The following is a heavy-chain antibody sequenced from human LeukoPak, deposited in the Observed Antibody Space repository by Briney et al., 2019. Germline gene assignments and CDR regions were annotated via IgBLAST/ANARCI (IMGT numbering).Heavy chain of an antibody. J-gene: IGHJ4*02. CDR2: IITFFHTT. V-gene: IGHV1-69*01. Sequence: ASVKVSCKASGGAFSSYAISWVRQAPGQGLEWMGGIITFFHTTNYAQNFQGRVTITADESTTTVYMELSSLRSDDTAMYYCASAMVYCSTSSCYSLDFWGQGTLVSVSS. D-gene: IGHD2-2*01. CDR1: GGAFSSYA. CDR3: ASAMVYCSTSSCYSLDF.